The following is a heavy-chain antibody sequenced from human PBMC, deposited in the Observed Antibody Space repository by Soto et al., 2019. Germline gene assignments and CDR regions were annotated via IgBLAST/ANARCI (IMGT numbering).Heavy chain of an antibody. J-gene: IGHJ1*01. V-gene: IGHV1-69*02. CDR3: ASSYGSSAPH. D-gene: IGHD6-13*01. CDR2: IIPILGIA. CDR1: GGTFSSYT. Sequence: QVQLVQSGAEVKKPGSSVKVSCKASGGTFSSYTISWVRQAPGQGLEWMGRIIPILGIANYAQKFQGRVTITADKSTRTAYMEMSSLRSEDTAVYYCASSYGSSAPHWGQGTLVTVSS.